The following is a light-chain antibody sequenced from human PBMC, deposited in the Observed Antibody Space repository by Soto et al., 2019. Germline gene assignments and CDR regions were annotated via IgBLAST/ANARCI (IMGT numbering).Light chain of an antibody. CDR1: QTISSW. Sequence: DIQMTQSPSTLSGSVVDRVTITCWASQTISSWLAWYQQKPGKAPKLLIYKASTLKSRVPSSFSGSGSGTEFTLTISSLQPDDFATYYCQHYNSHSEAFGQGTKVDIK. CDR3: QHYNSHSEA. J-gene: IGKJ1*01. V-gene: IGKV1-5*03. CDR2: KAS.